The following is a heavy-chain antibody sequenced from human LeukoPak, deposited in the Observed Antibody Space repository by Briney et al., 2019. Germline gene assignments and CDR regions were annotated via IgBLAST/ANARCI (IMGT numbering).Heavy chain of an antibody. D-gene: IGHD5-24*01. CDR1: GYTFTSYD. Sequence: SVKVSCKASGYTFTSYDINWVRQAPGQGLEWMGGIIPIFGTANYAQKFQGRVTITADESTSTAYMELSSLRSEDTAVYYCARVGGGYNSFDYWGQGTLVTVSS. V-gene: IGHV1-69*13. CDR2: IIPIFGTA. CDR3: ARVGGGYNSFDY. J-gene: IGHJ4*02.